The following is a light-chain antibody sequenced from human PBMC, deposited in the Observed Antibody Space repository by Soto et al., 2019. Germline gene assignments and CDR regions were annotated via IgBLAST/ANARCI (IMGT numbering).Light chain of an antibody. CDR3: QQRSNWPPIT. Sequence: EIVLTQSPATLSLSPGDRATLSCRASQSVDWYVAWYQQKPGQAPRLLIYDALKRATGTPDRFSGSGSGTDVTLTISRLEPEDFAVYYCQQRSNWPPITFGPGTKVDLK. CDR2: DAL. CDR1: QSVDWY. V-gene: IGKV3-11*01. J-gene: IGKJ3*01.